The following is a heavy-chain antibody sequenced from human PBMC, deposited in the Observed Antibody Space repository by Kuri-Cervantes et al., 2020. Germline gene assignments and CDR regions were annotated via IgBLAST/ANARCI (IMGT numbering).Heavy chain of an antibody. CDR2: ISSSGSTI. CDR3: ASGADYGGILDY. D-gene: IGHD4-23*01. V-gene: IGHV3-11*04. Sequence: GESLKISCAASGFTFSDYYMSWIRQAPGKGLEWVSYISSSGSTIYYADSVKGRFSISRDNAKNSLYLQMNSLRDEDTAVYYCASGADYGGILDYWGQGTLVTVSS. J-gene: IGHJ4*02. CDR1: GFTFSDYY.